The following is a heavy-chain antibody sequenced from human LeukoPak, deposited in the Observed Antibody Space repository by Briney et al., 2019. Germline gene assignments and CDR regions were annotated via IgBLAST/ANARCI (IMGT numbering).Heavy chain of an antibody. D-gene: IGHD2-8*01. CDR2: ISGSGGST. CDR1: GFTFSSYW. Sequence: GGSLRLSCAASGFTFSSYWMSWVRQAPGKGLEWVSAISGSGGSTYYADSVKGRFTISRDNSKNTLYLQMNSLRAEDTAVYYCARALKDIVLMVYAPIYYNYMDVWGKGTTVTVSS. J-gene: IGHJ6*03. V-gene: IGHV3-23*01. CDR3: ARALKDIVLMVYAPIYYNYMDV.